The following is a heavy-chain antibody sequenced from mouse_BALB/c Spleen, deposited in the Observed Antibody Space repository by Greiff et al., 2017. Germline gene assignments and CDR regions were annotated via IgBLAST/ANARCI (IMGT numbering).Heavy chain of an antibody. CDR2: IRNKANGYTT. J-gene: IGHJ4*01. V-gene: IGHV7-3*02. D-gene: IGHD1-1*01. CDR1: GFTFTDYY. CDR3: ARGKDYGY. Sequence: EVKVVESGGGLVQPGGSLRLSCATSGFTFTDYYMSWVRQPPGKALEWLGFIRNKANGYTTEYSASVKGRFTISRDNSQSILYLQMNTLRAEDSATYYCARGKDYGYWGQGTSVTFSS.